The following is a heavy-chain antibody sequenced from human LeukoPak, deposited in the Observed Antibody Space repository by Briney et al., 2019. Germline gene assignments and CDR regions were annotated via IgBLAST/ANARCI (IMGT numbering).Heavy chain of an antibody. Sequence: PSETLSLTCAVYGGSFSGYYWSWIRQPPGKGLEWIGEINHSGSTNYNPSLKSRVTISVDTSKNQFSLKLSSVTAADTAVYYCARGPRGLWFGRRLFDYWGQGTLVTVSS. D-gene: IGHD3-10*01. V-gene: IGHV4-34*01. CDR2: INHSGST. CDR3: ARGPRGLWFGRRLFDY. CDR1: GGSFSGYY. J-gene: IGHJ4*02.